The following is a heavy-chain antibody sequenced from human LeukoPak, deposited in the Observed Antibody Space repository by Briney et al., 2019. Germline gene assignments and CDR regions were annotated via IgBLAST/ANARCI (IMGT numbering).Heavy chain of an antibody. CDR2: ISSSSTYI. J-gene: IGHJ4*02. Sequence: GGSLRLSCAASGFSFSSYVMSWVRQAPGKGLEWVSSISSSSTYIYYSDSVKGRFTISRDNAKSSLYLQMNSLRAEDTAVYYCARISLYYDSSGYYCDYWGQGTLVTVSS. CDR1: GFSFSSYV. D-gene: IGHD3-22*01. V-gene: IGHV3-21*01. CDR3: ARISLYYDSSGYYCDY.